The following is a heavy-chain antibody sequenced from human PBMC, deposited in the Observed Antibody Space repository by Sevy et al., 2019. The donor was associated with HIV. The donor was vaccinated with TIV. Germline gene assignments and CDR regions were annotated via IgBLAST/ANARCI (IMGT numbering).Heavy chain of an antibody. D-gene: IGHD2-2*01. V-gene: IGHV4-39*01. Sequence: SETLSLTCTVSGGSISSSSYYWGWIRQPPGKGLEWIGSIYYSGSTYYNPSLKSRFTISGDTSKNQFSLKLSSVTAADTAVYYCARHGGYCSSTSCYGWFDPWGQGTLVTVSS. J-gene: IGHJ5*02. CDR3: ARHGGYCSSTSCYGWFDP. CDR2: IYYSGST. CDR1: GGSISSSSYY.